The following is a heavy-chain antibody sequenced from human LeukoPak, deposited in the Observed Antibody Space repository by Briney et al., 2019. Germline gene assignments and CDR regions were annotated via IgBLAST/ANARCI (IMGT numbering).Heavy chain of an antibody. V-gene: IGHV3-49*04. D-gene: IGHD3-10*01. CDR2: IRSKAYGRTG. Sequence: SLRPSCTASGFTFGDYPMTWVRHPPGKGLGWVGFIRSKAYGRTGDYDASVKGRFTISRADSNSIAFLQMNSMKTEDTAMYYCICFGSGSYYGRGTFDYWGQGTLVTVSS. CDR1: GFTFGDYP. J-gene: IGHJ4*02. CDR3: ICFGSGSYYGRGTFDY.